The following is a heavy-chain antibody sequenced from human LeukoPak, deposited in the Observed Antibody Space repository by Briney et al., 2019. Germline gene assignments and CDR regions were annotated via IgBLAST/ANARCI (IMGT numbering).Heavy chain of an antibody. V-gene: IGHV3-23*01. CDR1: GFTFSSYA. J-gene: IGHJ4*02. CDR2: ISGSGGST. Sequence: GGSLRLSCAASGFTFSSYAMIWVRQAPGKGLEWVSAISGSGGSTYYADSVKGRFTISRDNSKNTPYLQMNSLRAEDTAVYYCAKDITMVRGVIISGGYSDYWGQGTLVTVSS. CDR3: AKDITMVRGVIISGGYSDY. D-gene: IGHD3-10*01.